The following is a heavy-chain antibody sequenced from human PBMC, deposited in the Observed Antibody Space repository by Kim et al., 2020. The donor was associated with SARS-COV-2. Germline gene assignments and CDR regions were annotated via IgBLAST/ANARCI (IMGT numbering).Heavy chain of an antibody. CDR1: GYTFRTYG. J-gene: IGHJ4*02. V-gene: IGHV1-18*01. Sequence: ASVKVSCKAFGYTFRTYGISWVRQAPGQGLQWMGWIGVYSGDTNTNYPQKFQGRVSMTADISTNTVYMELRSLRSDDTAVYYCARDHGHKDVDYWGQGTL. CDR2: IGVYSGDTNT. CDR3: ARDHGHKDVDY.